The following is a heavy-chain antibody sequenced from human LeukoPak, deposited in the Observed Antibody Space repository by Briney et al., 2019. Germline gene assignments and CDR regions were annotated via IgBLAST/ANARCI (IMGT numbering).Heavy chain of an antibody. Sequence: GGSLRLSCAASGFTFSTYSMNWVRQAPGKGLEWVSYISSGSSTIFYADSVKGRFTISRDNAKNSLFLQMDSLRDEDTAVYYCARLQWDYGDDYHYPMDVWGQGTTVTVSS. CDR2: ISSGSSTI. CDR1: GFTFSTYS. D-gene: IGHD4/OR15-4a*01. J-gene: IGHJ6*02. V-gene: IGHV3-48*02. CDR3: ARLQWDYGDDYHYPMDV.